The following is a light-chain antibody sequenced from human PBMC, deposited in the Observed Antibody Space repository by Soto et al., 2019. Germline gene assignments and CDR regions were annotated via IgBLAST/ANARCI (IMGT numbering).Light chain of an antibody. Sequence: QPASVSGSPGQSITISCTGTSSDVGGSKLVSWYQHHPGKAPKLIIYEDTKRPSGVSTRFSGSKSGNTASLTISGLQAEDEADYYCCSYASSATWVFGGGTKLTVL. CDR2: EDT. V-gene: IGLV2-23*01. CDR1: SSDVGGSKL. J-gene: IGLJ3*02. CDR3: CSYASSATWV.